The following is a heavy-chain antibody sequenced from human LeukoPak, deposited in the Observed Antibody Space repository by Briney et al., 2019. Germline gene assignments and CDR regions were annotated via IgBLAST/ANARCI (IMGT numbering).Heavy chain of an antibody. CDR1: GFTFSSYT. V-gene: IGHV3-30-3*01. CDR2: ISHDGGNK. D-gene: IGHD5-18*01. CDR3: ARDLAYSRLDY. J-gene: IGHJ4*02. Sequence: GGSLRLSCAASGFTFSSYTMHWVRQAPDKGLEWVAVISHDGGNKYYADSVKGRFTISRDNAENSLYLQMNSLRVEDTAFYYCARDLAYSRLDYWGQGMLVTVSS.